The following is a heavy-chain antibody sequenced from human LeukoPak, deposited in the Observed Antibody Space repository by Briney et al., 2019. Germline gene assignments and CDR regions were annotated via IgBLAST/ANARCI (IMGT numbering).Heavy chain of an antibody. CDR1: GFRFSSHA. D-gene: IGHD3-10*01. V-gene: IGHV3-30-3*01. Sequence: PGGSLRLSCAASGFRFSSHAMHWVRQAPGKGLEWLALITYDGSAEYYADSVKGRFIISRDDSKSTLYLEMNGLRPDDRGVYFCARGRFVTRGFAVSGYWGQGTPVTVSS. CDR2: ITYDGSAE. CDR3: ARGRFVTRGFAVSGY. J-gene: IGHJ4*02.